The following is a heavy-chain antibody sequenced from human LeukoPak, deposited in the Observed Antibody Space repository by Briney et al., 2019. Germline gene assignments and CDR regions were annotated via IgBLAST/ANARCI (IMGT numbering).Heavy chain of an antibody. D-gene: IGHD3-3*01. CDR1: GGSFSGYY. Sequence: MPSETLSLTCAVYGGSFSGYYWSWIRQPPGKGLEWIGEINHSGSTNYNPSLKSRVTMSVDTSKNQFSLKLSSVTAADTAVYYCARGQSHYDFWSGYYHWGQGTLVTVSS. CDR2: INHSGST. V-gene: IGHV4-34*01. CDR3: ARGQSHYDFWSGYYH. J-gene: IGHJ5*02.